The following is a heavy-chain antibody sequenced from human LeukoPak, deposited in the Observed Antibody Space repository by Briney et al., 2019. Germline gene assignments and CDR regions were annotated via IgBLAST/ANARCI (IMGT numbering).Heavy chain of an antibody. D-gene: IGHD4-17*01. CDR2: INHSGST. J-gene: IGHJ4*02. CDR3: VRLYGDHAPFDY. V-gene: IGHV4-34*01. CDR1: GGSFSGYY. Sequence: PSETLSLTCAVYGGSFSGYYWSWIRQPPGKGLEWIGEINHSGSTNYNPSLKSRVTISVDTSKNQFSLKPSPVTAADTAVYYWVRLYGDHAPFDYWGQGTLITVSS.